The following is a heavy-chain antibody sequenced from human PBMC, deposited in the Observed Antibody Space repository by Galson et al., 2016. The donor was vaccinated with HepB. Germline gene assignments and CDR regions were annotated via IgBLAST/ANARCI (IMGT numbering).Heavy chain of an antibody. J-gene: IGHJ6*02. CDR1: GFTFSSYA. D-gene: IGHD3-3*01. V-gene: IGHV3-48*02. Sequence: SLRLSCAASGFTFSSYAMNWVRQAPGKGLEWISYIYISGGGINYSDSVKGRFTISRDNAKNSLYLQMNSRRDEDTAVYYGVTDFWPTEVGWGQGTTVTVSS. CDR2: IYISGGGI. CDR3: VTDFWPTEVG.